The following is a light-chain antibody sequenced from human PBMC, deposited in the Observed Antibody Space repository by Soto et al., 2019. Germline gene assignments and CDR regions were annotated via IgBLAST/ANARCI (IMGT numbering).Light chain of an antibody. CDR1: SSDVGSYNL. Sequence: QSVLTQPASVYGSPGQSITVSCTGTSSDVGSYNLVSWYQQHPGKAPKLMIYEVSKRPSGVSNSFSGSKSGKTASLTISGLQAEGEADYYWCSYAGSSFYVFGTWTKVTVL. CDR2: EVS. V-gene: IGLV2-23*02. J-gene: IGLJ1*01. CDR3: CSYAGSSFYV.